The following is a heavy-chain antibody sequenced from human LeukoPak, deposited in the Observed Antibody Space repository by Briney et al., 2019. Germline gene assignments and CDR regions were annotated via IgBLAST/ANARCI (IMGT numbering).Heavy chain of an antibody. J-gene: IGHJ5*02. Sequence: PSQTLSLTCTVSGGSISSGSYYWSWIRQPAGKGLEWIGRIYTSGSTNYSPSLKSRVTISVDTSKNQFSLKLSSVTAADTAVYYCARDSYYGSGSESNWFDPWGQGTLVTVSS. CDR3: ARDSYYGSGSESNWFDP. CDR2: IYTSGST. CDR1: GGSISSGSYY. V-gene: IGHV4-61*02. D-gene: IGHD3-10*01.